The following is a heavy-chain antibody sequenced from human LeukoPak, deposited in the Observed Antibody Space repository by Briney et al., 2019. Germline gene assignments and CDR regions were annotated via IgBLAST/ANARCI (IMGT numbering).Heavy chain of an antibody. Sequence: GASVKVSCKASGYTFTSYGISWVRQAPGQGLEWMGWISAYNGNTNYAQKLQGRVTMTTDTSTSTAYMELRSLRSDDTAVYYCARSLLQGYYDILTGYYRSYFDYWGQGTLVTVSS. J-gene: IGHJ4*02. V-gene: IGHV1-18*01. D-gene: IGHD3-9*01. CDR2: ISAYNGNT. CDR1: GYTFTSYG. CDR3: ARSLLQGYYDILTGYYRSYFDY.